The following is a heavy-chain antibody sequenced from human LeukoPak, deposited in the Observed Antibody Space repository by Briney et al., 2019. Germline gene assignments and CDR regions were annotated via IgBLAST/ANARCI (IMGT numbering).Heavy chain of an antibody. CDR1: GYTFTSYG. CDR2: ISGYNGKT. Sequence: EASVKVSCKASGYTFTSYGISWVRQAPGQGLEWMGWISGYNGKTNYAQKLQGRVTMTTDTSTSTAYMELRSLRSDDTAVYYCPRDYRDVLLWFGELSKWGQGTLVTVSS. V-gene: IGHV1-18*01. CDR3: PRDYRDVLLWFGELSK. J-gene: IGHJ4*02. D-gene: IGHD3-10*01.